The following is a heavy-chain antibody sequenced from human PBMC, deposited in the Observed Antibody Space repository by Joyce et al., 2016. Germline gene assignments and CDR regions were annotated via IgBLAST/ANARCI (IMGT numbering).Heavy chain of an antibody. Sequence: QVQLVESGGGVVQPGRSLRISCVASGFTFNDYGMHWVRQAPGKGLEGVAVKWYDGINKYYVDSVKGRFTISRDNSKNTVNLQMDGLRVEDTAVYYCAREAGHKSGYYGMDVWGQGTTVTVSS. D-gene: IGHD1-26*01. J-gene: IGHJ6*02. CDR2: KWYDGINK. CDR3: AREAGHKSGYYGMDV. V-gene: IGHV3-33*01. CDR1: GFTFNDYG.